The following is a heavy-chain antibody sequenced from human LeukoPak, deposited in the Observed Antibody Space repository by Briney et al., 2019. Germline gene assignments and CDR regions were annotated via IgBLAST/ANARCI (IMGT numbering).Heavy chain of an antibody. D-gene: IGHD3-9*01. V-gene: IGHV1-3*03. CDR2: INAGNGNT. Sequence: ASVKVSCKASGYTFTSYAMHWVRQAPGHRLEWMGWINAGNGNTKYSQEFQGRVTITRDTSASTAYMELSSLRSEDMAVYYCARERKLLRYFDWLPGNDAFDIWGQGTMVTVSS. J-gene: IGHJ3*02. CDR1: GYTFTSYA. CDR3: ARERKLLRYFDWLPGNDAFDI.